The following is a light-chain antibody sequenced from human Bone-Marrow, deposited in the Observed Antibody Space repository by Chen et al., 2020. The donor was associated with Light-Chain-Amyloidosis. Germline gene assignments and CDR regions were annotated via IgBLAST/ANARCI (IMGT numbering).Light chain of an antibody. V-gene: IGLV3-21*02. CDR1: NIGSTR. CDR3: QVWDRSSDRPV. J-gene: IGLJ3*02. CDR2: DDS. Sequence: SYVLTQPSSVSVAPVQPASSACGGNNIGSTRVHWYQQTPGQAPLLVVYDDSDRPSGIPERLSGSNSGNTATLTISRVEAGDEADYYCQVWDRSSDRPVFGGGTKLTVL.